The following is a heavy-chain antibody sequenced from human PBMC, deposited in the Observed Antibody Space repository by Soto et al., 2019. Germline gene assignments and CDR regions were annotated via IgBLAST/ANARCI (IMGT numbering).Heavy chain of an antibody. CDR2: TSYDGSNN. D-gene: IGHD4-17*01. CDR1: GFTFRSYV. J-gene: IGHJ4*02. V-gene: IGHV3-33*01. Sequence: QVQLVESGGGVVQPGTSLRLSCVGSGFTFRSYVIHWVRQAPGKGLEWVALTSYDGSNNFYGDSVKGRFNISRDKSRNIGELQMDSLRLEDTALYYCARCGTTGGLDVGGQGTLVSVSS. CDR3: ARCGTTGGLDV.